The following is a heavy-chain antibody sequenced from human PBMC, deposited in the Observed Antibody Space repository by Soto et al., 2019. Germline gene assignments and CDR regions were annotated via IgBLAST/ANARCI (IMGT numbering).Heavy chain of an antibody. CDR3: ARQGGYYYYGMDV. V-gene: IGHV5-10-1*01. CDR1: GYSFNTFW. Sequence: XESLTISCKTSGYSFNTFWISLVRQVPGKGLEWMGRIDPGDSNTNYSPSLQGHVTLSVDKSIGTAYLQWSSLKASDTGIYYCARQGGYYYYGMDVWGQGTAVTVSS. D-gene: IGHD2-15*01. J-gene: IGHJ6*02. CDR2: IDPGDSNT.